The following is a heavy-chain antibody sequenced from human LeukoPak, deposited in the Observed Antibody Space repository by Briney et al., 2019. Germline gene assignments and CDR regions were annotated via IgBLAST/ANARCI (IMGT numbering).Heavy chain of an antibody. Sequence: GGSLRLSCSASGFTFNRFYLHWVRQAPGKGLEFVSHISSNGATTYYADSVNGRFTISRDNSKNTLSLQMNSLRAADTAVYYCAKGGLRDGYSYASWGQGTLITVSS. D-gene: IGHD5-24*01. CDR3: AKGGLRDGYSYAS. CDR1: GFTFNRFY. V-gene: IGHV3-64*04. J-gene: IGHJ5*02. CDR2: ISSNGATT.